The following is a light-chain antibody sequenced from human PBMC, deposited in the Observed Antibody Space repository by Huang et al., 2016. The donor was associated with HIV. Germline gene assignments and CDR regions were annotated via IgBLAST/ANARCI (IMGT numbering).Light chain of an antibody. CDR2: GAS. J-gene: IGKJ1*01. CDR3: HQYGSSPRT. Sequence: EIVLMQSPGTLSLSPGETATLSCRATQSVRNAYLAWYQQKPGQAPSRLIYGASSRATDIPDRFSGSGSGTEFTLTITRLEPEDFAVYYCHQYGSSPRTFGQGTRVEIK. CDR1: QSVRNAY. V-gene: IGKV3-20*01.